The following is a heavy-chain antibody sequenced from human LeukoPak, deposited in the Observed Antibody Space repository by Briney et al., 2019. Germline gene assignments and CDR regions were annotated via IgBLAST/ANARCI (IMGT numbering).Heavy chain of an antibody. CDR1: GFTFSSYW. CDR3: ARDDCSSISCYHNWFDP. D-gene: IGHD2-2*01. Sequence: GGSLRLSCAASGFTFSSYWMSWVRQAPGKGLEWVANIKQDGSEKYYVDSVKGRFTIPRDNAKNSLYLRMNSLRAEDTAVYYCARDDCSSISCYHNWFDPWGQGTLVTVSS. CDR2: IKQDGSEK. V-gene: IGHV3-7*01. J-gene: IGHJ5*02.